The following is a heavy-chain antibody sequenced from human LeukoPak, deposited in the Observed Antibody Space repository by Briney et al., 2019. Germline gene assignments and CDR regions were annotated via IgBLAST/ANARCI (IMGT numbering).Heavy chain of an antibody. J-gene: IGHJ4*02. D-gene: IGHD6-19*01. V-gene: IGHV3-73*01. CDR2: IRTKANSYAT. CDR3: TRLGIAVDASDY. Sequence: GGSLRLPCAASGFTFSGSAMHWVRQASGKGLEWFGRIRTKANSYATEYAASVKGRFTISRDDSKNTAYLQMNSLKTEDTAVYYCTRLGIAVDASDYWGQGTLVTVSS. CDR1: GFTFSGSA.